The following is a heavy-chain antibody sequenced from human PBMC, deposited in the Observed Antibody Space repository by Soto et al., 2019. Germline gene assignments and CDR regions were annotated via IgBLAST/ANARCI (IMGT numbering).Heavy chain of an antibody. Sequence: AGGSLRLSCAASGFTFDDYGMSWVRRAPGKGLEWVSGINWNVGSTGYADSVKGRFTISRDNAKNSLYLQMNSLRAEDTALYYCAREGERVAAIDYWGQGTLVTVSS. CDR1: GFTFDDYG. D-gene: IGHD1-26*01. J-gene: IGHJ4*02. CDR3: AREGERVAAIDY. V-gene: IGHV3-20*04. CDR2: INWNVGST.